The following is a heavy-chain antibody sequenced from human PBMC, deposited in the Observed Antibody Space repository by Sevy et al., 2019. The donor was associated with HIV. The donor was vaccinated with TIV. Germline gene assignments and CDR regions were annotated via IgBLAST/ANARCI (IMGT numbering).Heavy chain of an antibody. CDR1: GGTFSSYA. D-gene: IGHD3-22*01. CDR3: ARGVVVSSSLTYYYYGMDV. J-gene: IGHJ6*02. V-gene: IGHV1-69*13. Sequence: ASVKVSCKASGGTFSSYAISWVRQAPGQGLEWMGGIIPIFGTANYAQKFQGRVTITADESTSTAYMELSSLRSEDTAVYYCARGVVVSSSLTYYYYGMDVWGQWTTVTVSS. CDR2: IIPIFGTA.